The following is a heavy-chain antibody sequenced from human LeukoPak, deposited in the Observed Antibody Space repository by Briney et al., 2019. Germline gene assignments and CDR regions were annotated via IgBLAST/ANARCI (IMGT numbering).Heavy chain of an antibody. CDR2: IIPILGIA. CDR1: GGTFSSYA. V-gene: IGHV1-69*04. CDR3: ARGGSSGYSYYFDY. Sequence: ASAKVSCKASGGTFSSYAISWVRQAPGQGLEWMGRIIPILGIANYAQKFQGRVTITADKSTSTAYMELSSLRSEDTAVYYCARGGSSGYSYYFDYWGQGTLVTVSS. D-gene: IGHD3-22*01. J-gene: IGHJ4*02.